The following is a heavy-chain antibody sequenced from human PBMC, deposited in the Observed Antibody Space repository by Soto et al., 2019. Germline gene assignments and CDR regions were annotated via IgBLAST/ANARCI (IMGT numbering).Heavy chain of an antibody. V-gene: IGHV3-64*01. CDR2: ISSNGGST. CDR1: GFTFSSYA. D-gene: IGHD5-12*01. J-gene: IGHJ4*02. Sequence: EVQLVESGGGLVQPGGSLRLSCAASGFTFSSYAMHWVRQAPGKGLEYVSAISSNGGSTYYANSVKGRFTISRDNSKNTLYLQMGSLRAEDMAVYYCARACSGYDCFGWAMPLDYWGQGTLVTVSS. CDR3: ARACSGYDCFGWAMPLDY.